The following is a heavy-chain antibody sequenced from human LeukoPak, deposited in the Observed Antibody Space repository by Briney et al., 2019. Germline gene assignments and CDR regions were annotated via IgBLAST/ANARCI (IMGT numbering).Heavy chain of an antibody. Sequence: GASVKVSCKXSGYTFTSHGISWVRQAPGQGLEWMGWISAYNGNTNYAQKLQGRVTMTTDTSTSTAYMELRSLRSDDTAVYYCARVYYYDSSGFIADYWGQGTLVTVSS. V-gene: IGHV1-18*01. D-gene: IGHD3-22*01. J-gene: IGHJ4*02. CDR3: ARVYYYDSSGFIADY. CDR1: GYTFTSHG. CDR2: ISAYNGNT.